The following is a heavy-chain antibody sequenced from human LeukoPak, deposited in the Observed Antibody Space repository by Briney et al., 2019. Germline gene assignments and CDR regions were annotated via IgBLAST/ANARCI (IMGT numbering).Heavy chain of an antibody. J-gene: IGHJ5*02. CDR3: AKVESSGPNWFDP. V-gene: IGHV3-9*01. D-gene: IGHD6-19*01. CDR1: GFTFDDYA. Sequence: GGSLRLSCAASGFTFDDYAMHWVRQAPGKGLEWVSGISWNSGSIGYADSVKGRFTISRDNAKNSLYLQMNSLRAEDTALYYCAKVESSGPNWFDPWGQGTLVTVSS. CDR2: ISWNSGSI.